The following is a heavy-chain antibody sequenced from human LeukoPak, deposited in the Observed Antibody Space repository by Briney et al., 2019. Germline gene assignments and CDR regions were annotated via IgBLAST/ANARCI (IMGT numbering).Heavy chain of an antibody. V-gene: IGHV4-34*01. CDR2: IHNSGTT. CDR1: GGPFSGYF. Sequence: PSETLSLTCAVSGGPFSGYFWSWIRQSSGKWLEWNGEIHNSGTTNYNPSLNSRVTISEDTSKNQFYLNLSSVTAADTAVYYCARRYYYNLGSFPFDFWGQGTLVTVSS. CDR3: ARRYYYNLGSFPFDF. J-gene: IGHJ4*02. D-gene: IGHD3-10*01.